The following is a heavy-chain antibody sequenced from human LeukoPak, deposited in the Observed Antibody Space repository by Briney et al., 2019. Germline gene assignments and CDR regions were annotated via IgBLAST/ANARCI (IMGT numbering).Heavy chain of an antibody. CDR3: AKVVQYTASTGTSLDY. CDR2: IWYDGSYK. V-gene: IGHV3-33*06. J-gene: IGHJ4*02. CDR1: GFTFSNYG. D-gene: IGHD6-13*01. Sequence: GGSLRLSCAASGFTFSNYGMHWVRQAPGKGLDWVAVIWYDGSYKYYADSVKGRFTISRDNSKNTLYLQMNSLRAEDTAVYYCAKVVQYTASTGTSLDYWGQGTLVTVSS.